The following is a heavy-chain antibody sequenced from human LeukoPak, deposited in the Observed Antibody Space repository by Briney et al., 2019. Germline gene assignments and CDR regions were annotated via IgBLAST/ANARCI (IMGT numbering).Heavy chain of an antibody. CDR1: GFTFSDHY. D-gene: IGHD6-19*01. CDR3: APAGSSGRSPGAH. CDR2: TRNKANSYTT. Sequence: GGSLRLSCAASGFTFSDHYMDWVRQAPGKGLEWVGRTRNKANSYTTEYAASVKGRFTISRDDSKNSLYLQMNSLKSEDTAVYYCAPAGSSGRSPGAHWGQGTLVTVSS. V-gene: IGHV3-72*01. J-gene: IGHJ4*02.